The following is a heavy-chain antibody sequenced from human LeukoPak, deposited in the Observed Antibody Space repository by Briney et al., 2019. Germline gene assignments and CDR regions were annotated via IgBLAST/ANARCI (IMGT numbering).Heavy chain of an antibody. CDR3: ARVYSYGSENAFDI. CDR2: IYYSGST. J-gene: IGHJ3*02. D-gene: IGHD5-18*01. CDR1: GGSISSYY. Sequence: SETLSLTCTVSGGSISSYYWSWIRQPPGKGLEWIGYIYYSGSTNYNPSLKSRVTISVDTSKNQFSPKLSSVTAADTAVYYCARVYSYGSENAFDIWGQGTVVTVSS. V-gene: IGHV4-59*01.